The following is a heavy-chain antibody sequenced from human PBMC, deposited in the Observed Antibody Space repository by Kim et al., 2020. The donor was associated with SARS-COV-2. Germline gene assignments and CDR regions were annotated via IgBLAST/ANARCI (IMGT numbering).Heavy chain of an antibody. V-gene: IGHV3-33*01. CDR3: ARGESFYSSSWYNLDY. D-gene: IGHD6-13*01. Sequence: GGSLRLSCAASGFTFSSYGMHWVRQAPGKGLEWVAVIWYDGSNKYYADSVKGRFTISRDNSKNTLYLQMNSLRAEDTAVYYCARGESFYSSSWYNLDYWGQGTLVTVSS. CDR1: GFTFSSYG. CDR2: IWYDGSNK. J-gene: IGHJ4*02.